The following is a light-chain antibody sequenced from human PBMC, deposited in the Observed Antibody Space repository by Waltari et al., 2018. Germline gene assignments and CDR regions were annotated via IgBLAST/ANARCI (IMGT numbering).Light chain of an antibody. CDR3: QHYVRLPAT. J-gene: IGKJ1*01. V-gene: IGKV3-20*01. Sequence: SCRASQSVRRALAGYQQKPGQAPRLLIYGTSNRATGIPDRFSGSGSGTDFSLTISRLEPEDVAVYFCQHYVRLPATFGQGTKVEIK. CDR2: GTS. CDR1: QSVRRA.